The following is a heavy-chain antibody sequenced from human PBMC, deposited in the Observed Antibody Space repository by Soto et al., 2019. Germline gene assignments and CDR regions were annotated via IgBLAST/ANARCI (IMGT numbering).Heavy chain of an antibody. D-gene: IGHD2-2*02. CDR1: GYTLTELS. J-gene: IGHJ4*02. Sequence: ASVKVSCKVSGYTLTELSMHWVRQAPGKGLEWMGGYDPTDGETMYAQKFQGRVTMTEDTSTDTAHMELSSLKSEDTAVYYCTTALYLAAISTFDYWGQGTLVTVSS. CDR3: TTALYLAAISTFDY. CDR2: YDPTDGET. V-gene: IGHV1-24*01.